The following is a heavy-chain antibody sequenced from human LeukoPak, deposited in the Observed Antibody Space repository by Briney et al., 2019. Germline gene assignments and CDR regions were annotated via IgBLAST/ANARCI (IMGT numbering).Heavy chain of an antibody. D-gene: IGHD5/OR15-5a*01. CDR2: INSDGSSK. J-gene: IGHJ5*02. V-gene: IGHV3-74*01. CDR3: ARDRSTYNWFYP. Sequence: GGSLRLSCAASGFTFSSYWMHWVRHAPGKGLVWVSRINSDGSSKSYADSVKGRFTISRDNAKNTLYLQMNSLRAEDTAVYYCARDRSTYNWFYPWGQGTQLTLSS. CDR1: GFTFSSYW.